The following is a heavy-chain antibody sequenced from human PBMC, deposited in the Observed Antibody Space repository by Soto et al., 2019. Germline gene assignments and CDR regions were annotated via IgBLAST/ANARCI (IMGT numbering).Heavy chain of an antibody. V-gene: IGHV1-46*03. CDR3: ARGEIYDSSGYYNFFDY. CDR2: INPSGGST. J-gene: IGHJ4*02. Sequence: ASVKVSCKASGYTFTSYYMHWVRQAPGQGLEWMGIINPSGGSTSYAQKFQGRVTMTRDTSTSTVYMELSSLRSEDTAVYYCARGEIYDSSGYYNFFDYWGQGTLVTVSS. D-gene: IGHD3-22*01. CDR1: GYTFTSYY.